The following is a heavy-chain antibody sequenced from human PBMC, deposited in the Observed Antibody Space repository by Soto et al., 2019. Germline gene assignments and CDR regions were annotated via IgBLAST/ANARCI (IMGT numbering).Heavy chain of an antibody. V-gene: IGHV3-11*06. D-gene: IGHD6-19*01. CDR1: GFTFSDYY. Sequence: QVQLVESGGGLVKPGGSLRLSCEASGFTFSDYYMSWIRQAPGKGLEWVSYITDSGTYTNYADSVRGRFTISRDNTKNSLFLHLNGLRAEDTAVYYCARDGEQCQIRTRSFDYWGQGTLVTVSS. CDR3: ARDGEQCQIRTRSFDY. J-gene: IGHJ4*02. CDR2: ITDSGTYT.